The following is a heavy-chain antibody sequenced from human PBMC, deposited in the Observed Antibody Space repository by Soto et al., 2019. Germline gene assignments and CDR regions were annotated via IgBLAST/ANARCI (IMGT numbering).Heavy chain of an antibody. CDR2: TNTCGTT. J-gene: IGHJ6*02. V-gene: IGHV3-53*02. Sequence: EVQVLATGGGLIQPGGSLRLSCAASGFTVNSNYMSWVRQAPGEGLQWVSITNTCGTTYYADSVKGRFTVSRDNSKNTLYLQMNSLRAEDTAVYYCAKGDGFILAVWGQGTTVSVSS. D-gene: IGHD1-26*01. CDR1: GFTVNSNY. CDR3: AKGDGFILAV.